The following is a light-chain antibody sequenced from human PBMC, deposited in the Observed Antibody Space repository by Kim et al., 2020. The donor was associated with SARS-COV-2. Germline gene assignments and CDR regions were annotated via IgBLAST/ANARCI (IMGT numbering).Light chain of an antibody. V-gene: IGLV3-1*01. Sequence: VSPGTTASHTCSGWSVGDKYVCWYQQKPGQSPVLVIYQDKKRPSGIPGRFSGSNSGNTATLTISGTQAMDEADYYCQAWDSTSVVFGGGTKVTVL. CDR1: SVGDKY. J-gene: IGLJ2*01. CDR2: QDK. CDR3: QAWDSTSVV.